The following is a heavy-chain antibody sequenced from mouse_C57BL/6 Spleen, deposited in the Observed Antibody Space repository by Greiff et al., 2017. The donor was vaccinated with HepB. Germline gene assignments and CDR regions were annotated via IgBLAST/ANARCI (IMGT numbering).Heavy chain of an antibody. CDR3: ARYDYSNPYWYFDV. V-gene: IGHV1-52*01. J-gene: IGHJ1*03. CDR2: IDPSDSET. CDR1: GYTFTSYW. Sequence: QVQLQQPGAELVRPGSSVKLSCKASGYTFTSYWMHWVKQRPIQGLEWIGNIDPSDSETHYNQKFKDKATLTVDKSSSTAYIQLSSLTSEDSAVYYCARYDYSNPYWYFDVWGTGTTVTVSS. D-gene: IGHD2-5*01.